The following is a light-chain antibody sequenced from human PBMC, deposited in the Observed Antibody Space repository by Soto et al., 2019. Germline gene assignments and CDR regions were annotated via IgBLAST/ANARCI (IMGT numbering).Light chain of an antibody. J-gene: IGLJ1*01. CDR1: SSDVGGYNY. CDR2: EVS. CDR3: SSYTSSRTRV. V-gene: IGLV2-14*01. Sequence: QSVLTQPASVSGSPGQSITISCTGTSSDVGGYNYVSWYQQHPGKAPKLMIYEVSNRPSGVSTRFSGSKSGNTASLTISGLQAEDEADYYSSSYTSSRTRVFGTGTKVTVL.